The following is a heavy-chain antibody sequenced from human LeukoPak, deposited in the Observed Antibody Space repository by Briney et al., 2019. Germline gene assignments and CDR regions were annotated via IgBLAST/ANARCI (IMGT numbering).Heavy chain of an antibody. CDR1: GFTFSSYS. J-gene: IGHJ4*02. Sequence: GSLRLSCAASGFTFSSYSMNWVRQAPGKGLEWVSSISSSSSYIYYADSVKGRFTISRDNAKNSLYLQMNSLRAEDTAVYYCASEDVAAAGINYWGQGTLVTVSS. CDR3: ASEDVAAAGINY. CDR2: ISSSSSYI. V-gene: IGHV3-21*01. D-gene: IGHD6-13*01.